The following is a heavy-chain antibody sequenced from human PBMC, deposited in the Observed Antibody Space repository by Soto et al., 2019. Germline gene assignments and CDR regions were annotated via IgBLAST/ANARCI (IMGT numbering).Heavy chain of an antibody. Sequence: GGSLRLSCAASGFTFSSYAMSWVRQAPGKGLEWVSAISGSGGSTYYADSVKGRFTISRDNSKNTLYLQMNSLRAEDTAVYYCAKGNLTTPLYYYYMDVWGKGTTVTVSS. CDR2: ISGSGGST. CDR1: GFTFSSYA. CDR3: AKGNLTTPLYYYYMDV. D-gene: IGHD4-4*01. V-gene: IGHV3-23*01. J-gene: IGHJ6*03.